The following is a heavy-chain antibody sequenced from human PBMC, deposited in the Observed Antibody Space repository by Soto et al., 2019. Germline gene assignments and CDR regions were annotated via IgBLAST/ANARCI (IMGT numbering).Heavy chain of an antibody. V-gene: IGHV1-69*01. CDR2: IIPVFGTP. D-gene: IGHD3-10*01. CDR1: GGTFRTFA. J-gene: IGHJ6*02. CDR3: ARGGSTMVRGPLVYGLDV. Sequence: QVQLVQSGAEVKEPGSSVKVSCKASGGTFRTFAISWVRQAPGQGPEWMGGIIPVFGTPNYAQKFQGRVTITADESTSTAYMALSSLRSEDTAVYYCARGGSTMVRGPLVYGLDVWGQGPTVPVSS.